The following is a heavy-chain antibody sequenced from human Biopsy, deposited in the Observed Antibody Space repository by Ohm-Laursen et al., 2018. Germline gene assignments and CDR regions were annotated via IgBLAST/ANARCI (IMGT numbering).Heavy chain of an antibody. V-gene: IGHV4-61*01. J-gene: IGHJ3*02. D-gene: IGHD5-12*01. Sequence: GTLSLTCTVSGGSVSSGSYYWSWLRQPPGKGLEWIGYIYYSGSTNYNPSLKSRVTISVDTSRNQFSLKLSSVTAADTAVYYCAGRPWPNAFDIWGQGTMVTVSS. CDR3: AGRPWPNAFDI. CDR1: GGSVSSGSYY. CDR2: IYYSGST.